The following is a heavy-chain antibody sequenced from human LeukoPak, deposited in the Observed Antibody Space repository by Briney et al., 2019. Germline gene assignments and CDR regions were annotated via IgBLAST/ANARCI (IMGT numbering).Heavy chain of an antibody. CDR1: GGAISSSSYY. D-gene: IGHD2-2*01. CDR2: IYYSGST. CDR3: ARRRDCSSTSCSGYYYYYMDV. J-gene: IGHJ6*03. Sequence: SETLSLTCTVSGGAISSSSYYWGWIRQPPGKGLEWIGSIYYSGSTYYNPSLKSRVTISVDTSKNQFTLKLSSVTAAGTAVYYCARRRDCSSTSCSGYYYYYMDVWGKGTTVTVSS. V-gene: IGHV4-39*01.